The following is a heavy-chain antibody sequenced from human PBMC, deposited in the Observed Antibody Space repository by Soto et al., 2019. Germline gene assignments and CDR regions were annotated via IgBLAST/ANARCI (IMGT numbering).Heavy chain of an antibody. J-gene: IGHJ5*02. CDR1: GFTVSSNY. Sequence: EVQLVESGGGLIQPGGSLRLSRAASGFTVSSNYMSWVRQAPGKGLEWVSVIYSGGSTYYADSVKDRFTISRDNSKNTLYLQMNSLRAEDTAVYYCARDSYGDYGFDPWGQGTLVTVSS. CDR2: IYSGGST. D-gene: IGHD4-17*01. CDR3: ARDSYGDYGFDP. V-gene: IGHV3-53*01.